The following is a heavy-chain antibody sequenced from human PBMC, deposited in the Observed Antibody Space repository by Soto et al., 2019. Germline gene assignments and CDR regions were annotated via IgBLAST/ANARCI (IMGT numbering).Heavy chain of an antibody. J-gene: IGHJ6*02. CDR2: IIPIFGTA. Sequence: QVQLVQSGAEVKKPGSSVKVSCKASGGTFSSYAISWVRQAPGQGLEWMGGIIPIFGTANYAQKFQGRVTITADESTSTADMELSSLRSEDTAVYYCARKGYSSSSYYYYGMDVWGQGTTVTVSS. D-gene: IGHD6-6*01. CDR3: ARKGYSSSSYYYYGMDV. V-gene: IGHV1-69*01. CDR1: GGTFSSYA.